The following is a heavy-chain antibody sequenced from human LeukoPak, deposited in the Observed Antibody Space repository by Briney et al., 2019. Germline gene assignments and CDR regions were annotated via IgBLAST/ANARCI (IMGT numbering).Heavy chain of an antibody. CDR2: IKEDGGAK. CDR1: GFTFSSHW. D-gene: IGHD6-13*01. Sequence: GGSLRLSCAASGFTFSSHWMDWVRQAPGKGLEWVANIKEDGGAKNYVDSVKGRFTISRDNAKDSVYLQMNSLRAEDTALYYCARNRGWQQFDYWGRGTLVTVSS. V-gene: IGHV3-7*04. CDR3: ARNRGWQQFDY. J-gene: IGHJ4*02.